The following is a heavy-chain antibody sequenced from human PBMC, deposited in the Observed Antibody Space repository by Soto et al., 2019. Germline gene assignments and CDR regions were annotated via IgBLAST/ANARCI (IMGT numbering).Heavy chain of an antibody. D-gene: IGHD1-1*01. CDR1: GGTFSSYA. CDR3: ARDKRVWNYDAFDI. CDR2: IIPIFGTA. Sequence: GASVKVSCKTSGGTFSSYAISWVRQAPGQGLEWMGGIIPIFGTANYAQKFQDRVTITADESTTTAYMEVGSLRSEDTAFYYCARDKRVWNYDAFDIWCQGTMVTVSS. J-gene: IGHJ3*02. V-gene: IGHV1-69*13.